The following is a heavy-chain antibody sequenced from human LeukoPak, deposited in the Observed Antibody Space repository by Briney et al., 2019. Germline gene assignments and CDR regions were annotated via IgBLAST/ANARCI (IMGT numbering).Heavy chain of an antibody. Sequence: PSETLSLTCAVYGGSFSGYYWSWIRQPPGKGLEWIGEINHSGSTNYNPSLKSRVTISVDTSKNQFSLKLSSVTAADTAVYYCARGRVWEPNYYYYYYVDVWGKGTTVTVSS. CDR2: INHSGST. V-gene: IGHV4-34*01. CDR3: ARGRVWEPNYYYYYYVDV. J-gene: IGHJ6*03. D-gene: IGHD1-26*01. CDR1: GGSFSGYY.